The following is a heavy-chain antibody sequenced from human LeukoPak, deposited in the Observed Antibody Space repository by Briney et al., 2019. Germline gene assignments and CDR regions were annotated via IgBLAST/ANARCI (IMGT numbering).Heavy chain of an antibody. Sequence: GASVKVSCKASGYTFTSYYMHWVRQAPGQGLEWMGIINPSGGSTSYAQKFQGRVTITADKSTSTAYMEVSSLRSEDTAVYYCARETPDWGAFDIWGQGTMVTVSS. V-gene: IGHV1-46*01. J-gene: IGHJ3*02. CDR2: INPSGGST. CDR3: ARETPDWGAFDI. CDR1: GYTFTSYY. D-gene: IGHD3-16*01.